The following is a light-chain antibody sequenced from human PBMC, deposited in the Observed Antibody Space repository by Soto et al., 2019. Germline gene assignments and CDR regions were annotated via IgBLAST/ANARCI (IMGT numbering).Light chain of an antibody. CDR1: QSVDSAF. Sequence: EIVLTQSPGSLSLSLGERATLSCRASQSVDSAFFAWYQQKPGQPPRLLMYGASRRATGIPDRFSGSGSGTDFTLTISRLEPEDFAVYYCQQYDTSPRTFGQGTKVEFK. CDR2: GAS. J-gene: IGKJ1*01. CDR3: QQYDTSPRT. V-gene: IGKV3-20*01.